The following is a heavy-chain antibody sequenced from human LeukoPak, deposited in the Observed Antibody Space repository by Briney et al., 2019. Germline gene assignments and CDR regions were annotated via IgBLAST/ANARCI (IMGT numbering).Heavy chain of an antibody. V-gene: IGHV1-18*01. D-gene: IGHD2-2*01. CDR2: ISAYNGNT. CDR1: VYTFTSYG. CDR3: ARAGGPPYCSSTSCYVALYAFDI. Sequence: ASVKVSCKDSVYTFTSYGFSWVRQAPGQGLEWMGWISAYNGNTDYAQKSQGRVSMTTDTSTSTAYMELRSLRSDDTAVYYCARAGGPPYCSSTSCYVALYAFDIWGQGTMVTVSS. J-gene: IGHJ3*02.